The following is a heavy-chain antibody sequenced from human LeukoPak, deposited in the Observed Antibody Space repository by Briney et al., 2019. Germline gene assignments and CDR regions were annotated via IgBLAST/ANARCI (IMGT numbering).Heavy chain of an antibody. CDR3: ARDYYDSSGYSD. D-gene: IGHD3-22*01. CDR2: IYSGGST. Sequence: PGGSLRLSCAASGFTVSSNYMSWVRQAPGKGLEWVSVIYSGGSTYYADSVKGRFTISRDNYKNTLYLQMNSLRAEDTAVYYCARDYYDSSGYSDWGQGTLVTVSS. V-gene: IGHV3-53*01. CDR1: GFTVSSNY. J-gene: IGHJ4*02.